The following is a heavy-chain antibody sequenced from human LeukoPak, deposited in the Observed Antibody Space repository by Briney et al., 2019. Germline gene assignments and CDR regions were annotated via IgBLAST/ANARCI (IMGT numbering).Heavy chain of an antibody. CDR2: IHDSGTT. D-gene: IGHD1-1*01. CDR3: ARVSWFPGTSYYYMDV. Sequence: SSETLSLTCAVYGGSFSSYYWSWIRQPPGKGLEWFGYIHDSGTTNYNPSLKSRVTISVDTSKNQFSLKLSSVTAADTAVYYCARVSWFPGTSYYYMDVWGKGTTVTVSS. V-gene: IGHV4-59*01. CDR1: GGSFSSYY. J-gene: IGHJ6*03.